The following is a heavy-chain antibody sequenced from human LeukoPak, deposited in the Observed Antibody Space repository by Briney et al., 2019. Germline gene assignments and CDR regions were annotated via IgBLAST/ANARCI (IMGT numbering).Heavy chain of an antibody. Sequence: GASVKVSCKASGYTFTGYYMHWVRQAPGQGLEWMGWINTYTGNPTYAQGFTGRFVFSLDTSVSTAYLQISSLKAEDTAVYYCARTRFGESPDYWGQGTLVPVSS. CDR2: INTYTGNP. D-gene: IGHD3-10*01. CDR1: GYTFTGYY. CDR3: ARTRFGESPDY. J-gene: IGHJ4*02. V-gene: IGHV7-4-1*02.